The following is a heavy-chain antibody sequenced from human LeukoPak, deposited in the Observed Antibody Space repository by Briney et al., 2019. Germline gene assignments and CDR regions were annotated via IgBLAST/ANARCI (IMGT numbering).Heavy chain of an antibody. CDR3: ARHYYASGSYYNDY. D-gene: IGHD3-10*01. CDR2: IYPGDSDT. J-gene: IGHJ4*02. Sequence: LGESLKISCKGSGYSFSSYWIGWVRQLPGKGLEWMGIIYPGDSDTRYSPSFQGQVTISADKSISTAYLQWSSLKASDTAMYYCARHYYASGSYYNDYWGQGTLVTVSS. CDR1: GYSFSSYW. V-gene: IGHV5-51*01.